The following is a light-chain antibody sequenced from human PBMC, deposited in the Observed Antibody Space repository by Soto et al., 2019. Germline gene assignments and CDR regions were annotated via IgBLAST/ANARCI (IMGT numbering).Light chain of an antibody. CDR1: QSVSSN. J-gene: IGKJ5*01. CDR2: AAS. Sequence: EIVMTQSPATLSVSPGERATLSCRASQSVSSNLAWYQQKPGQAPRLLIYAASNRATGIPDRFRGGGSGTDFTLTISSLEPEDFAVYYCQQYASSPGTFGQGTRLEIK. CDR3: QQYASSPGT. V-gene: IGKV3D-15*01.